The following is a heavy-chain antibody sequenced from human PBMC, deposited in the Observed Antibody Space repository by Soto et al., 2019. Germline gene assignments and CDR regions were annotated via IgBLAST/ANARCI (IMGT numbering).Heavy chain of an antibody. Sequence: VQLVQSGAEVKKPGESLRISCTGSGYSFTTSWISWVRQMPGKGLEWMGRIDPSDSYTNYSPSSQGHVTISADKSISTAYLQCSSLKASDTAMYYCARFYIGAVDPWGQGTLVTVSS. CDR2: IDPSDSYT. CDR3: ARFYIGAVDP. V-gene: IGHV5-10-1*01. D-gene: IGHD2-15*01. J-gene: IGHJ5*02. CDR1: GYSFTTSW.